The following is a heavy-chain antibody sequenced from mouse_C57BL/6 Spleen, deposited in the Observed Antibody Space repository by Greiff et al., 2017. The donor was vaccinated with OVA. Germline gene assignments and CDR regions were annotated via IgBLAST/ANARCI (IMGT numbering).Heavy chain of an antibody. Sequence: QVQLQQSGPGLVAPSQSLSITCTVSGFSLTSYGVHWVRQPPGKGLEWLVVIWSDGSTTYNSALKSRLSISKDNSKSQVFLKMNSLQTDDTAMYYCARHELGHYAMDYWGQGTSVTVSS. V-gene: IGHV2-6-1*01. J-gene: IGHJ4*01. CDR3: ARHELGHYAMDY. CDR2: IWSDGST. D-gene: IGHD4-1*01. CDR1: GFSLTSYG.